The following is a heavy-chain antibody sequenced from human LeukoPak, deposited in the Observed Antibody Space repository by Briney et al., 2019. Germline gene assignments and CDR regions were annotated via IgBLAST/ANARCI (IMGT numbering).Heavy chain of an antibody. Sequence: GGSLRLSCAASGFTFSSYAMSWVRQAPGKGLEWVSAISGSSGSTYYADSVKGRFTISRDNSKNTLYLQMNSLRAEDTAVYYCAKPDYYDSSGYYLRFFDHWGQGTLVTVSS. J-gene: IGHJ4*02. D-gene: IGHD3-22*01. CDR2: ISGSSGST. V-gene: IGHV3-23*01. CDR3: AKPDYYDSSGYYLRFFDH. CDR1: GFTFSSYA.